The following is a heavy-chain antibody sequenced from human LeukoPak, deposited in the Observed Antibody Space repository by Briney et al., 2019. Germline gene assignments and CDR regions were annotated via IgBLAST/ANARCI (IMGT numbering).Heavy chain of an antibody. Sequence: GGSLRLSCSASGFTFSGSAMHWVRQASGKGLEWVGRIRSKANSYATAYAASVKGRFTISRDDSKNTAYLQMNSLRAEDTAVYYCARDLADIVVVVAARGYYGMDVWGQGTTVTVSS. CDR2: IRSKANSYAT. CDR1: GFTFSGSA. V-gene: IGHV3-73*01. CDR3: ARDLADIVVVVAARGYYGMDV. J-gene: IGHJ6*02. D-gene: IGHD2-15*01.